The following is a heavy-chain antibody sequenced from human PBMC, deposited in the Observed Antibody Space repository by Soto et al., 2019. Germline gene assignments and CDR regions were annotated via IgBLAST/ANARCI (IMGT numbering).Heavy chain of an antibody. CDR3: ARRVAVPAPSCEY. CDR1: GGTFSSYA. V-gene: IGHV1-69*06. J-gene: IGHJ4*02. CDR2: IIPIFGTA. D-gene: IGHD6-19*01. Sequence: VASVNVSCKASGGTFSSYAISCVRQAPGQGLEWMGGIIPIFGTANYAQKFQGRVTITADKSTSTAYMELSSLRSEDTAVYYCARRVAVPAPSCEYWGKGTLVSGSS.